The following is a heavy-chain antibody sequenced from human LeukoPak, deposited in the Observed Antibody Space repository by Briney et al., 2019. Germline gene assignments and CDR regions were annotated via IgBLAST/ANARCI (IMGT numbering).Heavy chain of an antibody. Sequence: SETLSLTCTVSGGSISSYYWSWIRQPPGKGLEWIGYIYYSGSTNYNPSLKSRVIISVDTSKNQFSLKLSSVTAADTAVSFCARALGRGRITMVRGAPSYFDYWGQGTLVTVSS. CDR2: IYYSGST. D-gene: IGHD3-10*01. V-gene: IGHV4-59*01. J-gene: IGHJ4*02. CDR1: GGSISSYY. CDR3: ARALGRGRITMVRGAPSYFDY.